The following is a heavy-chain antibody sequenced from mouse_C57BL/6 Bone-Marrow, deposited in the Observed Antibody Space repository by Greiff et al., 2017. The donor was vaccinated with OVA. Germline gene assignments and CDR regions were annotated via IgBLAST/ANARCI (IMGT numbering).Heavy chain of an antibody. D-gene: IGHD2-4*01. CDR1: GYTFTSYW. CDR3: ARKDYDYDRGDY. V-gene: IGHV1-64*01. CDR2: IHPNSGST. Sequence: VQLQQPGAELVKPGASVKLSCKASGYTFTSYWMHWVKQRPGQGLEWIGMIHPNSGSTNYNEKFKSKATLTVDKSSSTAYMQLSSLTSEDSAVXYCARKDYDYDRGDYWGQGTTLTVSS. J-gene: IGHJ2*01.